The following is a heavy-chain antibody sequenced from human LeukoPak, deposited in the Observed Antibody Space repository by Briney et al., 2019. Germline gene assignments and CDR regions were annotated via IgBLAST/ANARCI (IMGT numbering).Heavy chain of an antibody. CDR3: AKSGNVVVVAATDY. V-gene: IGHV3-23*01. J-gene: IGHJ4*02. D-gene: IGHD2-15*01. CDR1: GFTFSSYA. CDR2: ISGSGGST. Sequence: GGSLRLSCAASGFTFSSYAMSWVRQAPGKGLEWVSAISGSGGSTYYADSVKGRFTISRDNSKNTLYLQMNSLRAEDTALYYCAKSGNVVVVAATDYWGQGTLVTVSS.